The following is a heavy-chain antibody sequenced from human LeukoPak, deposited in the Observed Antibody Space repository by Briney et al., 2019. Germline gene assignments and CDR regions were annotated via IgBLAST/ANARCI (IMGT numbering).Heavy chain of an antibody. Sequence: SVKVSCKASGGTFSSYAISWVRQAPGQGLEWMGGIIPIFGTANYAQKFQGRVTITTDESTSTAYMELSSLRSEDTAVYYCARAVEPTSPGTSCYWWGFDYWSQGTLVTVSS. V-gene: IGHV1-69*05. J-gene: IGHJ4*02. CDR3: ARAVEPTSPGTSCYWWGFDY. CDR2: IIPIFGTA. CDR1: GGTFSSYA. D-gene: IGHD2-2*01.